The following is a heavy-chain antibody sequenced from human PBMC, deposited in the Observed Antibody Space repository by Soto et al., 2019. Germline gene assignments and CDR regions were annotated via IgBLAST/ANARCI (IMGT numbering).Heavy chain of an antibody. CDR2: IYYSGST. V-gene: IGHV4-30-4*01. D-gene: IGHD3-22*01. J-gene: IGHJ3*02. Sequence: PSETLSLTCTVSVGSISSGDYYLSWIRQPPGRGLEWIGYIYYSGSTYYNPSLKSRVTISVDTSKNQFSLKLSSETAADTAVYYCARVGDSSGYRVDAFDIWGQGTLVTVSS. CDR3: ARVGDSSGYRVDAFDI. CDR1: VGSISSGDYY.